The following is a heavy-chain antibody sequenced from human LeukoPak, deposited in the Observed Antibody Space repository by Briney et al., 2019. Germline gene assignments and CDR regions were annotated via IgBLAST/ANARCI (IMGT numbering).Heavy chain of an antibody. CDR1: GGTFSSYA. V-gene: IGHV1-69*05. J-gene: IGHJ4*02. CDR2: IIPIFGTA. Sequence: ASVKVSCKASGGTFSSYAISWVRQAPGQGLEWMGGIIPIFGTANYAQKFQGRVTITTDESTSTAYMELSSLRSEDTAVYYCARASPLYDVDTAMAFDYWGQGTLVTVSP. D-gene: IGHD5-18*01. CDR3: ARASPLYDVDTAMAFDY.